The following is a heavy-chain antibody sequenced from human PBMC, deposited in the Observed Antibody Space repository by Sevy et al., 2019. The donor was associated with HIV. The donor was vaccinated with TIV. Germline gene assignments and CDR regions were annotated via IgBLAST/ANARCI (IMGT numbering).Heavy chain of an antibody. Sequence: ASVKVSCKASGYTFTGYYMYWVRQAPGQGLEWMGWINPNSGGTNYAQKFQGRVTMTRDTSISTAYMELSRLRSDDTAVYYCARVVAARPAYYFDYWGQGTLVTVSS. CDR3: ARVVAARPAYYFDY. CDR1: GYTFTGYY. V-gene: IGHV1-2*02. D-gene: IGHD6-6*01. CDR2: INPNSGGT. J-gene: IGHJ4*02.